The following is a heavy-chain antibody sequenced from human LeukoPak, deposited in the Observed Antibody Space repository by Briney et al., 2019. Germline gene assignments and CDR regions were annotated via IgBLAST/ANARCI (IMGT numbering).Heavy chain of an antibody. J-gene: IGHJ4*02. D-gene: IGHD3-22*01. Sequence: PSETLSLTCAVYGGSFSGYYWSWIPQPPGKGQEWIGEINHSGSTNYNPSLKSRVTISVDTSKNQFSLKLSSVTAADTAVYYCATRGYYYWYWGQGTLVTVSS. V-gene: IGHV4-34*01. CDR3: ATRGYYYWY. CDR2: INHSGST. CDR1: GGSFSGYY.